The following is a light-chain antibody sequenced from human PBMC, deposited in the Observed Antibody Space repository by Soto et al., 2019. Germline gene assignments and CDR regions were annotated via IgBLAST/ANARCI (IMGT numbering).Light chain of an antibody. J-gene: IGLJ3*02. CDR2: SNN. V-gene: IGLV1-47*02. CDR1: SSNIGSNY. CDR3: AAWDDSLSGPV. Sequence: QSVLTQPPSASGSPGQRVTISCSGSSSNIGSNYVYWYQQLPGTAPKLLIYSNNQRPSGVPDRFSGSKSGTSASLAISGPRSDDAAEYFCAAWDDSLSGPVFGGGPQLAVL.